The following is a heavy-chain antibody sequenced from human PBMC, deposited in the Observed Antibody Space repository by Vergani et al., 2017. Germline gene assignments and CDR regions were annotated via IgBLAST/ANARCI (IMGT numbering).Heavy chain of an antibody. CDR1: FDSIRNLY. J-gene: IGHJ5*02. CDR2: IHYSENT. V-gene: IGHV4-59*11. D-gene: IGHD4-11*01. Sequence: QVQLQESGPGLVKSSETLSLTCSVSFDSIRNLYCNWIRQPPGKGLEWIGSIHYSENTNYNPSLNTRVTISVDTSKNQFSLTLTSVTAADPAVYYCASDTHSRQRADRLGQGILVTVTS. CDR3: ASDTHSRQRADR.